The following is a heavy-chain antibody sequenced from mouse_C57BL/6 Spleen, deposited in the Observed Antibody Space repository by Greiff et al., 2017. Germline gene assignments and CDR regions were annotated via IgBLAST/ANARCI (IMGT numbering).Heavy chain of an antibody. V-gene: IGHV1-72*01. J-gene: IGHJ3*02. D-gene: IGHD2-4*01. Sequence: QVQLQQPGAELVKPGASVKLSCKASGYTFTSYWMHWVKQRPGRGLEWIGRIDPNSGGTKYNEKFKSKATLTVDKPSSTAYMQLSSLTSEESAVYYCARSSYYDYPGYWGQGTLVTVSA. CDR2: IDPNSGGT. CDR1: GYTFTSYW. CDR3: ARSSYYDYPGY.